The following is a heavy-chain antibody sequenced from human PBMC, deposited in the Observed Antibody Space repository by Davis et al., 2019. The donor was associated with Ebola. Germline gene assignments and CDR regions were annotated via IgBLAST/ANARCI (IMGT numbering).Heavy chain of an antibody. CDR2: IRYDGSNK. CDR1: GFTFSSYG. J-gene: IGHJ4*02. D-gene: IGHD3-3*01. Sequence: PGGSLRLSCAASGFTFSSYGMHWVRQAPGKGLEWVAFIRYDGSNKYYADSVKGRFTISRDNSKNTLYLQMNSLRAEDTAVYYCAKELRITIFGVVPRDTAYWGQGTLVTVSS. V-gene: IGHV3-30*02. CDR3: AKELRITIFGVVPRDTAY.